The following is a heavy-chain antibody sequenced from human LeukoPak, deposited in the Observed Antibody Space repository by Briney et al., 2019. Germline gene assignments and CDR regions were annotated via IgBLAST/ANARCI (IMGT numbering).Heavy chain of an antibody. CDR2: ISKDGRNQ. CDR3: ASAGVDRSWKGSAYYGPGY. V-gene: IGHV3-30*01. J-gene: IGHJ4*02. CDR1: GFTFSTYA. D-gene: IGHD3-22*01. Sequence: GGSLRLSCAASGFTFSTYAMHWVRQAPGKGLDWVAVISKDGRNQDYADSAKGRFTISRDNTKNTLFLQMNSLRTDDTAVYYCASAGVDRSWKGSAYYGPGYWGQGTLVTVSS.